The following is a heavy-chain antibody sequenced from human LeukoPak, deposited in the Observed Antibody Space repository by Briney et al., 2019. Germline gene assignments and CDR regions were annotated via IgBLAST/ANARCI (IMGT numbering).Heavy chain of an antibody. J-gene: IGHJ4*02. Sequence: ASVKVSCKASGYTFTSYDINWVRQATGQGLEWMGWMNPNSGNTGYAQKFQGRVTMTRNTSISTAYMELSSLRSEDTAVYYCARKGRSWRKIFRERKKVEGDYWGQGPLFTV. CDR1: GYTFTSYD. V-gene: IGHV1-8*01. CDR2: MNPNSGNT. CDR3: ARKGRSWRKIFRERKKVEGDY. D-gene: IGHD3-10*01.